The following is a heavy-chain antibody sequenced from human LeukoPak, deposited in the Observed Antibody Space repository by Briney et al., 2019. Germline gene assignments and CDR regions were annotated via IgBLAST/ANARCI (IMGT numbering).Heavy chain of an antibody. D-gene: IGHD3-16*01. Sequence: GGSLRLSCAASGFTFSSYSMNWVRQAPGKGLEWVSYISSSSSTIYYADSVKGRFTISRDNAKNSLYLQMNSLRAEDTAVYYCARDGGSRVADAFDIWGQGTMVTVSS. CDR2: ISSSSSTI. CDR1: GFTFSSYS. CDR3: ARDGGSRVADAFDI. V-gene: IGHV3-48*01. J-gene: IGHJ3*02.